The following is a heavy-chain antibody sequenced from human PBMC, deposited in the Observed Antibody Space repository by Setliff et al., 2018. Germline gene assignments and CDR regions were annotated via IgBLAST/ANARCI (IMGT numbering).Heavy chain of an antibody. J-gene: IGHJ4*02. CDR2: IYSSGDT. D-gene: IGHD2-15*01. CDR3: ARDRVVVLAGRRGFYLDY. CDR1: GGSISSYY. Sequence: PSETLSLTCTVSGGSISSYYWSWIRQPPGKGLEWIGRIYSSGDTNYNPSLKSRVSISVDTSKNQFSLKLSSVTAADTAVYYCARDRVVVLAGRRGFYLDYWGQGTLVTVSS. V-gene: IGHV4-59*12.